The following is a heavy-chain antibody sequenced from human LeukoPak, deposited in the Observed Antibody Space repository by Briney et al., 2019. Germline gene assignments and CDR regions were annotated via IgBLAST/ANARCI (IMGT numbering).Heavy chain of an antibody. V-gene: IGHV3-23*01. CDR3: GGSGSYYRLDY. J-gene: IGHJ4*02. D-gene: IGHD3-10*01. CDR1: GFTFSTYV. CDR2: ISGSGGST. Sequence: GGSLRLSCAASGFTFSTYVMTWVRQAPGKGLEWVSAISGSGGSTYNADSVKGRFTLSRDNSKNTLYLQMNSLRAEDTAVYYCGGSGSYYRLDYWGQRTLVTVSS.